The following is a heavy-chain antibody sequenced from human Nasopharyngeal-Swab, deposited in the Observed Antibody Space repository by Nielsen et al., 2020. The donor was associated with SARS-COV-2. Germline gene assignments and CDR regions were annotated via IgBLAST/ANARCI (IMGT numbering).Heavy chain of an antibody. CDR2: IYWDDDK. CDR1: GFSLSTSGVG. V-gene: IGHV2-5*02. Sequence: SGPTLVKPTQTLTLTCTFSGFSLSTSGVGVGWIRQPPGKALEWLALIYWDDDKRYSPSLKSRLTITKDTSKNLVLLTVTNVDPVDTATYFCARLLGSRTSWYSTNYFDYWGQGTLVTVSS. CDR3: ARLLGSRTSWYSTNYFDY. D-gene: IGHD6-13*01. J-gene: IGHJ4*02.